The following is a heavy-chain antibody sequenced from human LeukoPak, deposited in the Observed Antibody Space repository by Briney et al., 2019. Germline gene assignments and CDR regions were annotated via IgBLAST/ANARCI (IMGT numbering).Heavy chain of an antibody. V-gene: IGHV1-46*01. D-gene: IGHD6-19*01. CDR2: INPSGGST. Sequence: GASVKVSCKASGYTFTSYYMHWVRQAPGQGLEWMGIINPSGGSTSYAQKFQGRVTMTRDMSTSTVYMELSSLRSEDTAVYYCARDLGFLVSGPDPDAFDIWGQGTMVTVSS. J-gene: IGHJ3*02. CDR3: ARDLGFLVSGPDPDAFDI. CDR1: GYTFTSYY.